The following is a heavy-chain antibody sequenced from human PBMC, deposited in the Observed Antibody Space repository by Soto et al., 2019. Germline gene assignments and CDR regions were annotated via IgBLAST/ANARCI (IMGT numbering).Heavy chain of an antibody. Sequence: QVQLVESGGGVVQPGISLRLSCAASGFTFSSYGMHWVRQAPGTGLEWVAVIWYDGSNKYYADSVKGRITISRDNSKNTLYLQMNSLRAEDTAVYYCARDPPSGYPHFDYCGQGTLVTVS. CDR1: GFTFSSYG. CDR3: ARDPPSGYPHFDY. CDR2: IWYDGSNK. V-gene: IGHV3-33*01. D-gene: IGHD5-12*01. J-gene: IGHJ4*02.